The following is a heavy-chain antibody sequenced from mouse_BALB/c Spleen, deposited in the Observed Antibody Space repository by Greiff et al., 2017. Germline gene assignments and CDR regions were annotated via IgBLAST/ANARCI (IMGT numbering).Heavy chain of an antibody. D-gene: IGHD2-4*01. Sequence: EVHLVESGGGLVQPGGSRKLSCAASGFTFSSFGMHWVRQAPEKGLEWVAYISSGSSTIYYADTVKGRFTISRDNPKNTLFLQMTSLRSEDTAMYYCARQGAMITTRYAMDYWGQGTSVTVSS. CDR2: ISSGSSTI. J-gene: IGHJ4*01. CDR1: GFTFSSFG. CDR3: ARQGAMITTRYAMDY. V-gene: IGHV5-17*02.